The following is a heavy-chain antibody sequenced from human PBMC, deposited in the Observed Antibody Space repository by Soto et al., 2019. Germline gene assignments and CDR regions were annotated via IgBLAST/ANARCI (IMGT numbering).Heavy chain of an antibody. Sequence: GGSLRLSCTASGFTFGDYAMSWFRQAPGKGLEWVGFIRSKAYGGTTEYAASVKGRFTISRDDSKSIAYLQMNSLKTEDTAVYYCTRDSEFIGGSSSSVDYWGQGTLVTVSS. CDR2: IRSKAYGGTT. V-gene: IGHV3-49*03. J-gene: IGHJ4*02. CDR1: GFTFGDYA. D-gene: IGHD6-6*01. CDR3: TRDSEFIGGSSSSVDY.